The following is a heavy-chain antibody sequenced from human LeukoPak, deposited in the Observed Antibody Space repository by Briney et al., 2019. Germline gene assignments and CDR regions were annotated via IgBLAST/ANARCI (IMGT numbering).Heavy chain of an antibody. D-gene: IGHD3-22*01. CDR3: ASSRYYDGSFYYYGMDV. J-gene: IGHJ6*02. Sequence: PGGSLRLSCAASGFTFSDYYMSWIRQAPGKGLEWVSYISSSGSTIYYADSVKGRFTISRDNAKNSLYLQMNSLRAEDTAVYYCASSRYYDGSFYYYGMDVWGQGTTVTVSS. CDR1: GFTFSDYY. V-gene: IGHV3-11*01. CDR2: ISSSGSTI.